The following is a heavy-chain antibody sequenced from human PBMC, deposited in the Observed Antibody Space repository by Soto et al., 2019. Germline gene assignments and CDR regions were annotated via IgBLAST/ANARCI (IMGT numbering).Heavy chain of an antibody. Sequence: ASVKVSCKASGYTFTSYAIHWVRQAPGQRLEWMGWINAGNGNRKYSQKFQGRVTITRDTSASTAYMELSSLRSEDTAVYYCARDLGGWPDYWGQGTLVTVSS. V-gene: IGHV1-3*01. CDR1: GYTFTSYA. D-gene: IGHD2-15*01. CDR3: ARDLGGWPDY. CDR2: INAGNGNR. J-gene: IGHJ4*02.